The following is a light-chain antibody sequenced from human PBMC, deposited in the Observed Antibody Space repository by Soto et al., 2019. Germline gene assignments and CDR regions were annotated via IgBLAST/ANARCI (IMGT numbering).Light chain of an antibody. V-gene: IGKV3-11*01. CDR1: QSVSSY. Sequence: EIVLTQSPATLSLSPGERATLSCRASQSVSSYLAWYQQKPGQAPRLLIYGASNRATGIPARFSGSGSGTDFTRTISSLEPEDFAVYYGQQRSNWPLITFGQGTRLEIK. CDR2: GAS. J-gene: IGKJ5*01. CDR3: QQRSNWPLIT.